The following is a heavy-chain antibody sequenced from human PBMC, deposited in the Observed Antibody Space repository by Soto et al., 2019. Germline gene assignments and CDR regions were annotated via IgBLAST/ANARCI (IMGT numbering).Heavy chain of an antibody. CDR1: GFTFSSYG. CDR3: AKVHRNYGWLAYSYGMDV. D-gene: IGHD1-7*01. V-gene: IGHV3-30*18. Sequence: QVQLVESGGGVVQPGRSLRLSCAASGFTFSSYGMHWVRQAPGKGLEWVAVISYDGSNKYYADSVKGRFTISRDNSKNTLYLQRNSLRAEDTAVYYCAKVHRNYGWLAYSYGMDVWGQGTTVTVSS. J-gene: IGHJ6*02. CDR2: ISYDGSNK.